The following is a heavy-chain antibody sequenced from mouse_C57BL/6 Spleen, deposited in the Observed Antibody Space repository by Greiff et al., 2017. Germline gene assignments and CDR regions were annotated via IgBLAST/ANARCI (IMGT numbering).Heavy chain of an antibody. CDR2: ISDGGSYT. V-gene: IGHV5-4*01. CDR1: GFTFSSYA. CDR3: AREGSLAWCAY. Sequence: EVQRVESGGGLVKPGESLKLSCAASGFTFSSYAMSWVRQTPEKRLEWVATISDGGSYTYYPDNVKGRFTISRDNAKNNLYLQMSHLKSEDTAMYYCAREGSLAWCAYWGQGTLVTVSA. J-gene: IGHJ3*01.